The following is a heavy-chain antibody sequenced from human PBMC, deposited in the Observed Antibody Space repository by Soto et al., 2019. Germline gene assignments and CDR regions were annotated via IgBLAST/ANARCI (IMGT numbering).Heavy chain of an antibody. Sequence: PETLSLTCTVSVVSISSYYWSWIRQPPAKGLEWIGYIYHSASTNYNPSLTRRDTISVDTSKNQFSLKLSSVTAADTAVYYCARHVEVAERLDYWGQGTLVTVSS. J-gene: IGHJ4*02. D-gene: IGHD6-19*01. CDR2: IYHSAST. V-gene: IGHV4-59*08. CDR3: ARHVEVAERLDY. CDR1: VVSISSYY.